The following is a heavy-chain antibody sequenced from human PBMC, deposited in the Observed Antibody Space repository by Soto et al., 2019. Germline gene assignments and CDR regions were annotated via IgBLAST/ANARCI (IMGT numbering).Heavy chain of an antibody. CDR1: GYPFTSYG. D-gene: IGHD3-3*01. CDR3: ARGNYDFWRGENWFDP. J-gene: IGHJ5*02. V-gene: IGHV1-18*01. CDR2: ISAYNGNT. Sequence: GXSVKVSCKASGYPFTSYGIIWVRQAPGQGLEWMGWISAYNGNTNYAQKLQGRVTMTTDTSTSTAYMELRSLRSDDTAVYYCARGNYDFWRGENWFDPWGQGTLVTVSS.